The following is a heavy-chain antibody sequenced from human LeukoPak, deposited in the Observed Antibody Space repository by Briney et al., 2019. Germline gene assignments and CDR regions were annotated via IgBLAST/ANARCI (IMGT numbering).Heavy chain of an antibody. CDR1: GGTFSSYG. CDR3: ARDDGYSSSWYVLDH. J-gene: IGHJ4*02. V-gene: IGHV1-69*11. Sequence: SVKVSCKASGGTFSSYGISWVRQAPGQGLEWMGRIIPILGTANNAQKFQARVTITTDESTSTACMELSSLRSEDTAVYYCARDDGYSSSWYVLDHWGQGTLVTVSS. D-gene: IGHD6-13*01. CDR2: IIPILGTA.